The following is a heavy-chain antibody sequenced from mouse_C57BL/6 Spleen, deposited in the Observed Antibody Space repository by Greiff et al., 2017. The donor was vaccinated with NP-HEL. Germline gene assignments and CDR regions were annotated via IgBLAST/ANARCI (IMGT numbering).Heavy chain of an antibody. CDR3: ARWGVGWFAY. CDR1: GYAFSSSW. CDR2: IYPGDGDT. D-gene: IGHD1-1*02. V-gene: IGHV1-82*01. J-gene: IGHJ3*01. Sequence: QVQLKESGPELVKPGASVKISCKASGYAFSSSWMNWVKQRPGKGLEWIGRIYPGDGDTNYNGKFKGKATLTADKSSSTAYMQLSSLTSEDSAVYFCARWGVGWFAYWGQGTLVTVSA.